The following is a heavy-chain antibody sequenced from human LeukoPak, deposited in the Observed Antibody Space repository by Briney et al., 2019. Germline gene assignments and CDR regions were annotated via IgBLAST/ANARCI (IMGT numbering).Heavy chain of an antibody. CDR1: GGSFSGYC. D-gene: IGHD1-14*01. CDR2: INHSGST. Sequence: SETLSLTCAVYGGSFSGYCWSWIRQPPGKGLEWIGEINHSGSTNYNPSLKSRVTISVDTSKNQFSLKLSSVTAADTAVYYCASTTLRPFDYWGQGTLVTVSS. V-gene: IGHV4-34*01. J-gene: IGHJ4*02. CDR3: ASTTLRPFDY.